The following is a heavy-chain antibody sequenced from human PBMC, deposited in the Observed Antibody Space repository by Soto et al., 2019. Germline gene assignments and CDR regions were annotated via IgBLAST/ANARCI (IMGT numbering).Heavy chain of an antibody. J-gene: IGHJ5*02. CDR2: IIPLFGTT. D-gene: IGHD6-19*01. CDR1: GGTFSSYG. CDR3: ARAHGSSWYNWFDP. V-gene: IGHV1-69*13. Sequence: SVKVSCQAYGGTFSSYGISWVRQAPGQGLEWMGGIIPLFGTTNFAHKFKGRVTITADESTSTVYMELSSLRFEDTAIYYCARAHGSSWYNWFDPWGQGTLVTVSS.